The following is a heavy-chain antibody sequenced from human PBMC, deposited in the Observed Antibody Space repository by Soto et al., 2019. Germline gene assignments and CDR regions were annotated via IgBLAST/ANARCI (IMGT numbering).Heavy chain of an antibody. CDR3: ARSTYYYDSSGYKPLDY. D-gene: IGHD3-22*01. V-gene: IGHV4-61*01. CDR1: GGSVSSGSYY. Sequence: SETLSLTCTVSGGSVSSGSYYWSWIRQPPGKGLEWIGYIYYSGSTNYNPSLKSRVTISVDTSKNQFSLKLSSVTAADTAVYYCARSTYYYDSSGYKPLDYWGQGTLVTVSS. CDR2: IYYSGST. J-gene: IGHJ4*02.